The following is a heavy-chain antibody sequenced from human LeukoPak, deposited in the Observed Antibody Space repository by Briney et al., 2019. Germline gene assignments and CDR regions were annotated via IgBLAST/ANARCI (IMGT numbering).Heavy chain of an antibody. CDR3: ARRRSSSWRDFDY. V-gene: IGHV5-51*01. Sequence: WVRQPPGKGLEWMGIIYPGDSDTRYSPSFQGQVTISADKSISTAYLQWSSLKASDTAMYYCARRRSSSWRDFDYWGQGTLVTVSS. CDR2: IYPGDSDT. J-gene: IGHJ4*02. D-gene: IGHD6-13*01.